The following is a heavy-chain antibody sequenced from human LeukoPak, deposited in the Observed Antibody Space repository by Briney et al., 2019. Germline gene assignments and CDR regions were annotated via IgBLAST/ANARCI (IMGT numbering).Heavy chain of an antibody. CDR2: ISAYNGNT. CDR3: ARDYLVVVPAAIVY. J-gene: IGHJ4*02. Sequence: GSVKVSCKASGYTFTSYGISWVQQAPGQGLEWMGWISAYNGNTNYAQKLQGRVTMTTDTSTSTAYMELRGLRSDDTAVYYCARDYLVVVPAAIVYWGQGTLVTVSS. CDR1: GYTFTSYG. D-gene: IGHD2-2*01. V-gene: IGHV1-18*01.